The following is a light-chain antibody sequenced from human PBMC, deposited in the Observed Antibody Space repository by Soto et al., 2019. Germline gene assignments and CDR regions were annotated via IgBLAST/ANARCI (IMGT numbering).Light chain of an antibody. CDR2: LAS. CDR3: MQAVHVPHT. CDR1: QSLLHSDGYNY. V-gene: IGKV2-28*01. Sequence: IVMTQSPLSLPVTPGEPASISCRSSQSLLHSDGYNYLDWYLQKPGQSPQLPIYLASNRVSGVPARFSGSGAGTDFTLKISSVEADDVAFYYCMQAVHVPHTFGQGTMLEIK. J-gene: IGKJ2*01.